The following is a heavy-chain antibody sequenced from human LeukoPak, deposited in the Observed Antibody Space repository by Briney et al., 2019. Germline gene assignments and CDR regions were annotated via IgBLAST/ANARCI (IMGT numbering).Heavy chain of an antibody. J-gene: IGHJ4*02. Sequence: SETLSLTCAVYGGSFSGYYWTWIRQPPGKGLEWIGEITHSGSTNYNPSLKSRVTISVDTSKNQFSLKLTSVTAADTAVYYCARRGGVDYWGQGTLVTVPS. CDR1: GGSFSGYY. D-gene: IGHD3-16*01. V-gene: IGHV4-34*01. CDR2: ITHSGST. CDR3: ARRGGVDY.